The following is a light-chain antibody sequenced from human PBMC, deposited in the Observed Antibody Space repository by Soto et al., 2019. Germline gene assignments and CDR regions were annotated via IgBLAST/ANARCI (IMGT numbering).Light chain of an antibody. Sequence: DIQVTQSPPSMAASVGDRVTITCRASQDIGNWMTWYQQKPGKAPKLLIYSASTLVRGVPSRFSGSGSGTEFTHTISGLQPEDSLTYYCQQAKSFPITFGQGTRLDIK. CDR3: QQAKSFPIT. CDR1: QDIGNW. J-gene: IGKJ5*01. CDR2: SAS. V-gene: IGKV1-12*01.